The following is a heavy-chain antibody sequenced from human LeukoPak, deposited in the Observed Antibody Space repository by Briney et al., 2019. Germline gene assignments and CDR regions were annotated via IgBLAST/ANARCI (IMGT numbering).Heavy chain of an antibody. CDR1: GGSFSGYY. Sequence: SETLSLTCAVYGGSFSGYYWSWIRQPPGKGLEWIGEIYLSGSTNYNPSLKSRVTISVDPSKNQFSLKLSSVTAADTAVYYCARRPYYDILTGYYRPYNWFDPWGQGTLVTVPS. J-gene: IGHJ5*02. D-gene: IGHD3-9*01. CDR3: ARRPYYDILTGYYRPYNWFDP. CDR2: IYLSGST. V-gene: IGHV4-34*01.